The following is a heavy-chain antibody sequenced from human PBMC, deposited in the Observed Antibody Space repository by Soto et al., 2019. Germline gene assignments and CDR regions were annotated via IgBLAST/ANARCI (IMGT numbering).Heavy chain of an antibody. CDR2: IYPGDSDT. CDR1: GYSFTSYW. J-gene: IGHJ3*02. CDR3: ARGRGNYYDSSGYLDAFDI. D-gene: IGHD3-22*01. V-gene: IGHV5-51*01. Sequence: GESLKISCKGSGYSFTSYWIGWVRQMPGKGLEWMGIIYPGDSDTRYSPSFQGQVTISADKSISTAYLQWSSLKASGTAMYYCARGRGNYYDSSGYLDAFDIWGQGTMVTVSS.